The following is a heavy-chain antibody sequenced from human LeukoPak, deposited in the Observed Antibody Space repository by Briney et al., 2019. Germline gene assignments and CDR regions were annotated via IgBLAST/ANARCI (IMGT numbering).Heavy chain of an antibody. CDR3: ARTERLRAFDI. CDR1: GGSISSSSYY. J-gene: IGHJ3*02. D-gene: IGHD1-1*01. Sequence: SETLSLTCTVSGGSISSSSYYWGWIRQPPGKGLEWIGSIYYSGSTYYNPSLKSRVTISVDTSKNQFSLKLSSVTAADTAVYYCARTERLRAFDIWGQGTMVTVSS. V-gene: IGHV4-39*01. CDR2: IYYSGST.